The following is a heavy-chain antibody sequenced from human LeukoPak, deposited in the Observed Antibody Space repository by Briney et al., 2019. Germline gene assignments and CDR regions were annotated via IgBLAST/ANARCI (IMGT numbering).Heavy chain of an antibody. D-gene: IGHD3-3*01. CDR2: INPNTGVT. J-gene: IGHJ4*02. V-gene: IGHV1-2*02. CDR3: ARDPGLKAFDFWSGYSHFFEY. CDR1: GYTFTGYY. Sequence: ASVKVPCKASGYTFTGYYVHWVRQAPGQGLEWMGWINPNTGVTNYAQKFQGRVTMTRDTFTSTAYRELIRLRSDDTAVYYCARDPGLKAFDFWSGYSHFFEYWGQGTLVTVSS.